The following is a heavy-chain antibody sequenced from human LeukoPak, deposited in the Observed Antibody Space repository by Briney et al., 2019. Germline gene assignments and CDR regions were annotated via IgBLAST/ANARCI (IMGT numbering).Heavy chain of an antibody. J-gene: IGHJ4*02. CDR2: IRSKAYGGTT. V-gene: IGHV3-49*04. CDR1: GFTFGDYA. CDR3: TRGVAHYYPLPLDY. Sequence: GRSLRLSCTASGFTFGDYAMSWVRQAPGKGLEWVGFIRSKAYGGTTEYAASVKGRFTISRDDSKSIAYLQMNSLKTEDTAVYYCTRGVAHYYPLPLDYWGQGTLVTVSS. D-gene: IGHD3-10*01.